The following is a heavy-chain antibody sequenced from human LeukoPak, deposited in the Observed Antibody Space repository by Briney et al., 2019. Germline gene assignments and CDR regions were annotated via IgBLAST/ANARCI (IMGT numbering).Heavy chain of an antibody. CDR3: ARDVEARISAAGIFDY. V-gene: IGHV3-23*01. D-gene: IGHD6-6*01. Sequence: PGGSLRLSCAASGFTFSTYAMSWVRQAPGKGLEWVSSISSSGGSTYHADSVKGRFTISRDNSKDTLYLQMNSLRAEDTAMYYCARDVEARISAAGIFDYWGQGSLVTVSS. J-gene: IGHJ4*02. CDR1: GFTFSTYA. CDR2: ISSSGGST.